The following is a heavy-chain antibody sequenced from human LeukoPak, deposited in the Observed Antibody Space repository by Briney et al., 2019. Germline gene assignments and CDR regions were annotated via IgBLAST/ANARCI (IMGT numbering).Heavy chain of an antibody. CDR3: AIDPADYYETNSLDF. CDR1: GLTFNTYG. J-gene: IGHJ4*02. Sequence: PGGSLRLSCAASGLTFNTYGMTWFRQAPGKGLEWVSTINKGGENTHYADSVKGRFTISRDNSKNTVYLQVSSLRAEDTAPYYCAIDPADYYETNSLDFWGQGTPVTVSS. V-gene: IGHV3-23*01. CDR2: INKGGENT. D-gene: IGHD3-22*01.